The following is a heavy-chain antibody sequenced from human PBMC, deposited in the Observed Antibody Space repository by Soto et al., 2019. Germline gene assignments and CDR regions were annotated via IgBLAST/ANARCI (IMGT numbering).Heavy chain of an antibody. V-gene: IGHV3-30*18. CDR1: GFNLRTYG. CDR2: ISYDGSNE. J-gene: IGHJ6*02. CDR3: ANAVVFASGMDV. D-gene: IGHD2-21*01. Sequence: QVQLVESGGGVVQPGRSLRLSCAASGFNLRTYGMHWVRQAPGKGLEWVALISYDGSNEHYVDSVKGRFTISRDNSKNTLYLQMNSLRPEDTAVYYCANAVVFASGMDVWGQGTTVTVSS.